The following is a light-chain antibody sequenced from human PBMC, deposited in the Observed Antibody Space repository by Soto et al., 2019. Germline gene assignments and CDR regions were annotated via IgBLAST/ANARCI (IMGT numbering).Light chain of an antibody. CDR2: EVT. CDR3: SSYAATNNYV. J-gene: IGLJ1*01. CDR1: SSDVGGYNF. V-gene: IGLV2-8*01. Sequence: QSVLTQPPSASGSPGQSVTISCTGTSSDVGGYNFVSWYRQYPGEAPQLIIYEVTKRPSGFPDRFSGSKSGNTASLTVSGPQAEDEADYYCSSYAATNNYVFGSGTKVTV.